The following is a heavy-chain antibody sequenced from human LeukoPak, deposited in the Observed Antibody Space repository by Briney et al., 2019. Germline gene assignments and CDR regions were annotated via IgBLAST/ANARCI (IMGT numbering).Heavy chain of an antibody. CDR2: ISSSSSYI. Sequence: SGGSLSLSCAASGFTLNSYNMNCVRQAPGKGREWVSSISSSSSYIYYADSVEGRFTISRDNAKNSLYLQMNSLRAEDTAAYYCARSRGDSYGLNYFDYWGQGTLVTVSS. D-gene: IGHD5-18*01. J-gene: IGHJ4*02. V-gene: IGHV3-21*01. CDR1: GFTLNSYN. CDR3: ARSRGDSYGLNYFDY.